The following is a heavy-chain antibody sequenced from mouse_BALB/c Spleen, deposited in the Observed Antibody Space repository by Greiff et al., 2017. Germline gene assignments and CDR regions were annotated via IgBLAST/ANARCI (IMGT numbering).Heavy chain of an antibody. V-gene: IGHV14-3*02. Sequence: EVKVEESGAELVKPGASVKLSCTASGFNFKDTYMHWVKQRPEQGLEWIGRIDPANGNTKYNTKFQGKATLTADTSSNTAYLQLSSLTSEDTSVYYCASTDSDDAMEDWGEGTAVTVSA. CDR3: ASTDSDDAMED. J-gene: IGHJ4*01. CDR1: GFNFKDTY. CDR2: IDPANGNT.